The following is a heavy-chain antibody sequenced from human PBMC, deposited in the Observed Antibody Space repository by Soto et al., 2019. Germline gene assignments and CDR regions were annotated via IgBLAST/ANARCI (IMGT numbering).Heavy chain of an antibody. Sequence: ASVKVSCKVSGYTLTELSMHWVRQAPGKGLEWMGGFDPEDGETIYAQKFQGRVTMTEDTSTDTAYMELSSLRSEDTAVYYCGRAPRDLQQLVHYYYSMDVWGQGTTVTVSS. CDR1: GYTLTELS. D-gene: IGHD6-13*01. V-gene: IGHV1-24*01. J-gene: IGHJ6*02. CDR2: FDPEDGET. CDR3: GRAPRDLQQLVHYYYSMDV.